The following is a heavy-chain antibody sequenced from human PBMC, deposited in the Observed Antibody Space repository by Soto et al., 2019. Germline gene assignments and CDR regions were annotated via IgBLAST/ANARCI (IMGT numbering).Heavy chain of an antibody. Sequence: EVQLLESGGGLVQPGGSLRLSCAASDFTLSSYGMTWVRQPPGKGLEWVSTIRGRGATTYYADSVKGRFTISRDDSKNTLYLQMNSLRVDDTAVYFCAKDVNYDVLAGYYYYWGLGTRVTVSS. J-gene: IGHJ4*02. CDR1: DFTLSSYG. V-gene: IGHV3-23*01. CDR2: IRGRGATT. CDR3: AKDVNYDVLAGYYYY. D-gene: IGHD3-9*01.